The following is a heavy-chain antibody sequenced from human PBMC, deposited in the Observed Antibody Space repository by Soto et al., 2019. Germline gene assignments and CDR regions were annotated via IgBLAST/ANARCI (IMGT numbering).Heavy chain of an antibody. CDR1: GFTFSSYA. CDR2: ISYDGSNK. Sequence: GGSLRLSCAASGFTFSSYAMHWVRRAPGKGLEWVAVISYDGSNKYYADSVKGRFTISRDNSKNTLYLQMNSLRAEDTAVYYCARDWCSSTSCYLAYWGQGTLVTVSS. D-gene: IGHD2-2*01. V-gene: IGHV3-30-3*01. CDR3: ARDWCSSTSCYLAY. J-gene: IGHJ4*02.